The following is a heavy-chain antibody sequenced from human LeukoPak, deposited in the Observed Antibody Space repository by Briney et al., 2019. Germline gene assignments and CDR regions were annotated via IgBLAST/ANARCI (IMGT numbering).Heavy chain of an antibody. Sequence: PSEPLSLTCIVSGGSISSYYWSWLRQPPGKGLEGIGYIYYSGSTNYNPSLKSRVTISVDTSKNQFSLKLSSVTAADTAVYYCARDNDSRDPPHFDYWGQGTLVTVSS. V-gene: IGHV4-59*01. CDR3: ARDNDSRDPPHFDY. CDR1: GGSISSYY. D-gene: IGHD3-16*01. J-gene: IGHJ4*02. CDR2: IYYSGST.